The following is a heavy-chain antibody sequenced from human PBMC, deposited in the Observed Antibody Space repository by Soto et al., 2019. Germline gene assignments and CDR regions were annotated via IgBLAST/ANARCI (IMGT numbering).Heavy chain of an antibody. CDR3: AKDHLMTTVTTVGY. D-gene: IGHD4-17*01. J-gene: IGHJ4*02. CDR2: ISYHGRDK. Sequence: QVQLVESGGGVVQPGRSLRLSCAASGFTFSNYGMHWVRQAPGKGLEWVAVISYHGRDKYYADSVKGRFTISRDNSKNTLYLEMNSLRAEATAVYYCAKDHLMTTVTTVGYWGQGTLVTVSS. CDR1: GFTFSNYG. V-gene: IGHV3-30*18.